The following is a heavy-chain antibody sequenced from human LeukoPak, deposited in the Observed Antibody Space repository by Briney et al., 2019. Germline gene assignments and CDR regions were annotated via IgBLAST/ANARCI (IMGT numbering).Heavy chain of an antibody. CDR2: MNPNSGNT. D-gene: IGHD6-19*01. J-gene: IGHJ4*02. CDR1: GYTFTSYD. Sequence: ASVKVSCKASGYTFTSYDINWVRQATGQGLEWMGWMNPNSGNTGYAQKFQGRVTMTRNTSISTAYMELSSLRSEDTAVYYCARGGDSSGCCDYWGQGTLVTVSS. CDR3: ARGGDSSGCCDY. V-gene: IGHV1-8*01.